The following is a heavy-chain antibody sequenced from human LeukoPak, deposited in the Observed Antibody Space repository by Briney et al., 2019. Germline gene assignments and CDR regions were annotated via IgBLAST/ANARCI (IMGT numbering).Heavy chain of an antibody. CDR2: IYYSGST. CDR1: GGSISSSSYY. Sequence: TSETLSLTCTVSGGSISSSSYYWGWIRQPPGKGLEWIGSIYYSGSTYYNPSLKSRVTISLDKSKNQFSLKLTSVTAADTAVYYCARDPSSVSRSDYWGQGTLVTVSS. D-gene: IGHD6-19*01. V-gene: IGHV4-39*07. CDR3: ARDPSSVSRSDY. J-gene: IGHJ4*02.